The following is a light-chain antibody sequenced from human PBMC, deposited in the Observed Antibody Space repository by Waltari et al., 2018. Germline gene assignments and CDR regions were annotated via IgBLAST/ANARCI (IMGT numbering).Light chain of an antibody. CDR1: PNVLYSSNNKNY. CDR3: QQYYSTPLT. J-gene: IGKJ3*01. CDR2: WAS. V-gene: IGKV4-1*01. Sequence: DIVMTQSPDSLAVSLGERDTIHCKSSPNVLYSSNNKNYLAWYQQKPGQPPKLLIYWASTRESGVPDRFSGSGSGTDFTLTISSLQAEDVAVYYCQQYYSTPLTFGPGTKVDIK.